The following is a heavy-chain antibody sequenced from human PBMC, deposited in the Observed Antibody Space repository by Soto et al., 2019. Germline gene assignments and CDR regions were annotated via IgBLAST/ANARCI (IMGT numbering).Heavy chain of an antibody. V-gene: IGHV3-23*01. CDR1: GFTFSSYA. CDR3: AKDLAYYDSSGYYRSYYFDY. J-gene: IGHJ4*02. CDR2: ISGSGGST. D-gene: IGHD3-22*01. Sequence: PGGSLRLSCAASGFTFSSYAMSWVRQAPGKGLEWASAISGSGGSTYYADSVKGRFTISRDNSKNTLYLQMNSLRAEDTAVYYCAKDLAYYDSSGYYRSYYFDYWGQGTLVTVSS.